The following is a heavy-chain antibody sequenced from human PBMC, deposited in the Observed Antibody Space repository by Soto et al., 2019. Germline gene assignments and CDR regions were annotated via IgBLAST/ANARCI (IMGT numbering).Heavy chain of an antibody. CDR2: ISGSGGST. Sequence: AGSLRLSCAASGFTFSSYAMSWVRQAPGKGLEWVSAISGSGGSTYYADSVKGRFTISRDNSKNTLYLQMNSLRAEDTAVYYCATEDCSGGSCYIDYWGQGTLVTVSS. CDR1: GFTFSSYA. V-gene: IGHV3-23*01. CDR3: ATEDCSGGSCYIDY. D-gene: IGHD2-15*01. J-gene: IGHJ4*02.